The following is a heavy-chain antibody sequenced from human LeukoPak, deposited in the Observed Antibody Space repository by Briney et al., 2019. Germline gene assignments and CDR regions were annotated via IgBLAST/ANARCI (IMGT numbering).Heavy chain of an antibody. CDR2: ISDTGEST. CDR3: AKLIGDYNGNSGS. D-gene: IGHD4-23*01. CDR1: GFTFSTHA. Sequence: GGSLRLSCAASGFTFSTHAMSWVRQVSGKGLEWVSSISDTGESTYYADYVKGRFTISRDNSKNTLHLQMNSLRAEDTAVYNCAKLIGDYNGNSGSWGQGTLVTVSS. V-gene: IGHV3-23*01. J-gene: IGHJ5*02.